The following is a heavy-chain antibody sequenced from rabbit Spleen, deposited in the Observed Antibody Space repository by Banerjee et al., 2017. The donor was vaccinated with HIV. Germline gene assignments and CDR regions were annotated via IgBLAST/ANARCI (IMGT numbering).Heavy chain of an antibody. V-gene: IGHV1S40*01. Sequence: QSLEESGGGLVKPGASLTLTCKASGFSFSSGYDMCWVRQAPGKGLEWIGCIYTGNGKTYYASWAKGRFTISKSSSTTVTLQMTSLAAADTATYFCARNYVNAFDPWGPGTLVTVS. CDR3: ARNYVNAFDP. CDR2: IYTGNGKT. J-gene: IGHJ2*01. D-gene: IGHD1-1*01. CDR1: GFSFSSGYD.